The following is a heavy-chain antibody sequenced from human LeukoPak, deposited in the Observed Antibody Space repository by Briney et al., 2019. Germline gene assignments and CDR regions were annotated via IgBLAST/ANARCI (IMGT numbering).Heavy chain of an antibody. V-gene: IGHV4-59*01. CDR3: ASVQAYYYDSSGPDAFDI. Sequence: PSETLSLTCTVSGGSISSYYWSWIRQPPGKGLEWIGYIYYSGSTNYNPSLKSRVTISVDTSKNQFSLKLSSVTAADTAVYYCASVQAYYYDSSGPDAFDIWGQGTMVTVSS. CDR1: GGSISSYY. J-gene: IGHJ3*02. D-gene: IGHD3-22*01. CDR2: IYYSGST.